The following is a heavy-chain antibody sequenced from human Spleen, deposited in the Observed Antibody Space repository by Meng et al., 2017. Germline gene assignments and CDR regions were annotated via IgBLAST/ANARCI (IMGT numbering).Heavy chain of an antibody. CDR3: ASGDITNFDY. Sequence: QLQLQGSGPGTVKPSGSLSHTCAVSGGSISSTNWRSWVRQPPGKGLEWIGEIYHSGNATYNPSLKSRVTISVDKSKNQFSLKLSSVTAADTAVYYCASGDITNFDYWGQGTLVTVSS. J-gene: IGHJ4*02. CDR1: GGSISSTNW. CDR2: IYHSGNA. V-gene: IGHV4-4*02. D-gene: IGHD1-20*01.